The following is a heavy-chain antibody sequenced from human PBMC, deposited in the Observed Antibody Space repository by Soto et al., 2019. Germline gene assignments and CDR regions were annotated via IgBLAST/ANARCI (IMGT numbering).Heavy chain of an antibody. CDR1: GGTFSSYT. D-gene: IGHD6-13*01. V-gene: IGHV1-69*02. CDR3: AGGRTAGTFDY. Sequence: QVQLVQSGAEVKKPGSSVKVSCKASGGTFSSYTISWVRQAPGQGLEWMGRIIPILGIANYAQKFQGSVTITADKSTSTAYMELSSLRSEDTAVYYCAGGRTAGTFDYWGQGTLVTVSS. J-gene: IGHJ4*02. CDR2: IIPILGIA.